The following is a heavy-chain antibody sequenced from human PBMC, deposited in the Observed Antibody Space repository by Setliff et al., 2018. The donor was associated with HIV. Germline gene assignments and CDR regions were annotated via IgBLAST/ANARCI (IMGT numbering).Heavy chain of an antibody. CDR1: GGSFNTFG. D-gene: IGHD2-21*02. V-gene: IGHV1-69*10. J-gene: IGHJ1*01. Sequence: SVKVSCKSSGGSFNTFGLHWVRQAPGQGLEWVGGIIPILRVETYARRSQDRVKITADKSTNTAFMELTSLTSDDTAIYYCARERVQCTDDCYHFHDWGQGTRVTVS. CDR3: ARERVQCTDDCYHFHD. CDR2: IIPILRVE.